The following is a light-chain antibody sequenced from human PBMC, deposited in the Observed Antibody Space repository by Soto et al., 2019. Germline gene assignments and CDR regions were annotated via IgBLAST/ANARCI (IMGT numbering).Light chain of an antibody. J-gene: IGKJ4*01. V-gene: IGKV1-5*01. Sequence: IQTTQSPCTLSETVGDSITITCRASQSISSWLAWYQQKPGKAPKLLIYDASSLESGVPSRFSGSGSGTEFTLTISSLQPDDFATYYCQQYNSYWLTPGGGAKVDIK. CDR2: DAS. CDR1: QSISSW. CDR3: QQYNSYWLT.